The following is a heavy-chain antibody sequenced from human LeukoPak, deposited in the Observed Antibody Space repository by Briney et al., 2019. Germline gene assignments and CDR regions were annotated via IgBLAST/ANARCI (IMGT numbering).Heavy chain of an antibody. CDR2: IYYSGSA. CDR3: TRGSIAYYYMDV. CDR1: GGSISSYY. V-gene: IGHV4-59*01. Sequence: SETLSLTCTVSGGSISSYYWSWIRQPPGKGLEWIGNIYYSGSANYNPSLKSRVTISIDTSKNQFSLKLSSVTAADTAVYYCTRGSIAYYYMDVWGKGTTVTISS. J-gene: IGHJ6*03. D-gene: IGHD3-22*01.